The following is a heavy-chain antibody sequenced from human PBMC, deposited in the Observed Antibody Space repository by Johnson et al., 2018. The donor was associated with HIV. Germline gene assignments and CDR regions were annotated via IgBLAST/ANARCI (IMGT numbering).Heavy chain of an antibody. J-gene: IGHJ3*02. V-gene: IGHV3-74*01. D-gene: IGHD2-2*01. Sequence: EVQLVESGGGLVKPGGSLRLSCAASGFTFSSYWMHWVRQAPGKGLVWVSRIKSDGSSITYADSVKGRFTISRDNTKNSLYLQMHSLRAEDTAVYYCARDRWYCSSTSCQKDAFDIWGQGTMVTVSS. CDR2: IKSDGSSI. CDR1: GFTFSSYW. CDR3: ARDRWYCSSTSCQKDAFDI.